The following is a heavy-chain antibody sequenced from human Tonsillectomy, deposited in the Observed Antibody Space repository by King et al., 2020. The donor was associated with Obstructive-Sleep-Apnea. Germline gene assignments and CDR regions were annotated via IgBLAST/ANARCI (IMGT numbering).Heavy chain of an antibody. Sequence: VQLVESGGGVVQPGRSLRLSCAASGFTFSSYAMHWVRQAPGKGLEWVAVISYDGRNKYYADSVKGRFTISRDNSKNTLYLQMNSLRAEDTAVYYCARDLDTDGYNCAYWGQGTLVTVSS. CDR1: GFTFSSYA. J-gene: IGHJ4*02. CDR2: ISYDGRNK. D-gene: IGHD5-24*01. V-gene: IGHV3-30*04. CDR3: ARDLDTDGYNCAY.